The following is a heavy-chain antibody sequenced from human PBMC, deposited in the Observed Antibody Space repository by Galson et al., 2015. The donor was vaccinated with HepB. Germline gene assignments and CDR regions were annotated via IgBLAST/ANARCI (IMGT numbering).Heavy chain of an antibody. CDR1: GFTFSSYS. CDR2: ISSSSSTI. J-gene: IGHJ4*02. D-gene: IGHD1-26*01. CDR3: ARVGGGGGSYTEDYFDY. Sequence: SLRLSCAASGFTFSSYSMNWVRQAPGKGLEWVSYISSSSSTIYYADSVKGRFTISRDNAKNSLYLQMNSLRAEDTAVYYCARVGGGGGSYTEDYFDYWGQGTLVTVSS. V-gene: IGHV3-48*01.